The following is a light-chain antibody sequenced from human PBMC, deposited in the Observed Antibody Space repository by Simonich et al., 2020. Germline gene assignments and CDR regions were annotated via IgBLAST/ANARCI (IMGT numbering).Light chain of an antibody. Sequence: AIRMTQSPSSLSASTGDRVTITCRASQGISSYLAWYQQKPGKAPKLLIYPASTLQSGVPSRFSGSGSGTDFTLTISCLQSEDFATYYCQQYNSYHTFGQGTKLEIK. V-gene: IGKV1-8*01. CDR3: QQYNSYHT. CDR1: QGISSY. CDR2: PAS. J-gene: IGKJ2*01.